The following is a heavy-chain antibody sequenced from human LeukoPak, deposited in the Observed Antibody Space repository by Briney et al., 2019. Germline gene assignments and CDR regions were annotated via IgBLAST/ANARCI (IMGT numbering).Heavy chain of an antibody. J-gene: IGHJ6*02. CDR1: GFTFSSYA. D-gene: IGHD3-9*01. CDR3: AKEVDHYYYYGMDV. Sequence: GGSLRLSCAASGFTFSSYAMSWVRQAPGKGLEWVSAISGSGGSTYYADSAKGRFTISRDNSKNTLHLQMNSLRAEDTAVYYCAKEVDHYYYYGMDVWGQGTTVTVSS. CDR2: ISGSGGST. V-gene: IGHV3-23*01.